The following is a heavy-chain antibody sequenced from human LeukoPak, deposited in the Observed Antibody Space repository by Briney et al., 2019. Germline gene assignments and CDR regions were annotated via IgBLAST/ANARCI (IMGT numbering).Heavy chain of an antibody. CDR3: ARVSPLTPFLVVPAALDY. J-gene: IGHJ4*02. CDR1: GGSFSGYY. D-gene: IGHD2-2*01. V-gene: IGHV4-34*01. Sequence: SETLSLTCAVYGGSFSGYYWSWIRQPPGKGLEWIGEINHSGSTNYNPSLKSRVTISVDTSKNQFSLKLSSVTAADTAVYYCARVSPLTPFLVVPAALDYWGRGTRVTVSS. CDR2: INHSGST.